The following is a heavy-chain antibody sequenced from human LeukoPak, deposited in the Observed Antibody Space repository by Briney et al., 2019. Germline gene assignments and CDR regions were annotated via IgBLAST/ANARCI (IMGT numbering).Heavy chain of an antibody. J-gene: IGHJ6*02. D-gene: IGHD3-10*01. CDR2: ISYDGSNK. V-gene: IGHV3-30*03. CDR1: GFTFSSYW. CDR3: ARAGYYGSGADYYDMDV. Sequence: GGSLRLSCAASGFTFSSYWMTWVRQAPGKGLEWVAVISYDGSNKYYADSVKGRFTISRDNSKNTLYLQMNSLRAEDTAVYYCARAGYYGSGADYYDMDVWGQGTMVTVSS.